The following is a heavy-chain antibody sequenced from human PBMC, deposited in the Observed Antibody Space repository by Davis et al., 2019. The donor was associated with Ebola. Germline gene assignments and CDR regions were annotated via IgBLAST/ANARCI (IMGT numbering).Heavy chain of an antibody. CDR1: GGSVSSINW. D-gene: IGHD3-3*01. J-gene: IGHJ4*02. CDR3: ARAPVAIPRLLES. V-gene: IGHV4-4*02. CDR2: IYHSGIT. Sequence: PSETLSLTCAVSGGSVSSINWWSWVRQPPGKGLEWIGEIYHSGITNYNPSLKSRVTLSVDKSKNQFSLKLSSVTASDTAIYFCARAPVAIPRLLESWGQGTLVTVSS.